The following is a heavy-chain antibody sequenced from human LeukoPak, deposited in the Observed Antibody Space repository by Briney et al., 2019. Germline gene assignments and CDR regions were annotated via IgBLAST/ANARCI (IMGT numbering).Heavy chain of an antibody. J-gene: IGHJ6*03. CDR2: IYTSGST. CDR1: GGSISSGSYY. Sequence: PSQTLSLTCTVSGGSISSGSYYWRWIRQPAGKGLEWIGRIYTSGSTNYNPSLKSRVTISVDTSKNQFSLKLSSVTAADTAVYYCARVRSGSYYYYYYMDVWGKGTTVTVSS. CDR3: ARVRSGSYYYYYYMDV. D-gene: IGHD1-26*01. V-gene: IGHV4-61*02.